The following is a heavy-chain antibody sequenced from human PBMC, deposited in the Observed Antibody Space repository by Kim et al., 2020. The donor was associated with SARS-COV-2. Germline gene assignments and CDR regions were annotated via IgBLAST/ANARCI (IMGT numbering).Heavy chain of an antibody. J-gene: IGHJ4*02. V-gene: IGHV4-59*11. CDR1: GGSISSHS. Sequence: SETLSLTCTVSGGSISSHSWSWIRQPPGKGLEWIGYTYYSGSTNYNPSLKSRVTISVDTSKNQFSLKLSSVTAADAAAYYCARDRIGHCSSTSCSLHFDYWGQGTLVTVSS. CDR3: ARDRIGHCSSTSCSLHFDY. D-gene: IGHD2-2*01. CDR2: TYYSGST.